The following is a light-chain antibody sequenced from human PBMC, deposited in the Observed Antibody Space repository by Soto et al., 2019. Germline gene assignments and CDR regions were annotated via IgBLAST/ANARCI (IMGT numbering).Light chain of an antibody. V-gene: IGKV1-5*01. Sequence: DIQMTQSPSTLSASVGDRVTITCRASQSISSWLAWYQQKPGKAPKLLIYDASSLESGVPSRFSGSGSGTEFTLTISSLQPDDFATYYCQQYNSYSPTVGQGTNVEIK. CDR1: QSISSW. CDR2: DAS. J-gene: IGKJ1*01. CDR3: QQYNSYSPT.